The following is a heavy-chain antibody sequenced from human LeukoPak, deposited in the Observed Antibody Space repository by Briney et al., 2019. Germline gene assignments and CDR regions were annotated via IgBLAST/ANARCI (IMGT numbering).Heavy chain of an antibody. J-gene: IGHJ4*02. Sequence: SQTLSLTCTVSSGSISSYSWSRIRQPAGKGLEWIGRIYTSGRTNYNPSLKSRVTMSVDTSKNQFSLKLSSVTAADTAVYYCARQPRYGSGSYYNSLRHFDYWGQGTLVTVSS. V-gene: IGHV4-4*07. CDR1: SGSISSYS. CDR3: ARQPRYGSGSYYNSLRHFDY. CDR2: IYTSGRT. D-gene: IGHD3-10*01.